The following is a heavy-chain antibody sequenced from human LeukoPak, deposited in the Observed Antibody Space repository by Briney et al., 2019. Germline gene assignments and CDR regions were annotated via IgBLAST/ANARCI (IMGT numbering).Heavy chain of an antibody. CDR3: ARDISSSRGVDY. CDR2: IIPIFGTA. D-gene: IGHD6-13*01. J-gene: IGHJ4*02. V-gene: IGHV1-69*01. CDR1: GGTFSSYA. Sequence: EASVNVSCKASGGTFSSYAISWVRQAPGQGLEWMGGIIPIFGTANYAQKFQGRVTITADESTSTAYMELSRLRSEDTAVYYCARDISSSRGVDYWGQGTLVTVSS.